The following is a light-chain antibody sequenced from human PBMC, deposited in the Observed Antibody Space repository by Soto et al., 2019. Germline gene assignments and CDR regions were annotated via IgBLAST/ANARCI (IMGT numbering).Light chain of an antibody. V-gene: IGKV1-9*01. Sequence: DIQLTQSPSFLSASVGDRVTITCRASQGISSHLAWYQQKPGKAPKLLIYAASTLQSGVPSRFSGSVSGTEFTLTISSLQPEDFATYYCQQLNSYPITVGQGTRLEIK. CDR3: QQLNSYPIT. CDR2: AAS. J-gene: IGKJ5*01. CDR1: QGISSH.